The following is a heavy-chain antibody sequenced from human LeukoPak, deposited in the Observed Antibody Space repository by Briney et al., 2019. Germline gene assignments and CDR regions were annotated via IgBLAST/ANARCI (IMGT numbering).Heavy chain of an antibody. D-gene: IGHD2-21*02. J-gene: IGHJ3*02. Sequence: SETLSLTCTVSGGSISSYSWSWIRQPAGKGLEWIGHMYTSGITNYNPSLKSRVTMSVDTSKKQSSLKLSSVTAADTAVYYCASRDANTAAAFDIWGQGTMLTVSS. V-gene: IGHV4-4*07. CDR1: GGSISSYS. CDR2: MYTSGIT. CDR3: ASRDANTAAAFDI.